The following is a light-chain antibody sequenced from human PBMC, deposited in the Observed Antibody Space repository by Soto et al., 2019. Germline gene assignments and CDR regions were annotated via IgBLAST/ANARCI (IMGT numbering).Light chain of an antibody. J-gene: IGKJ1*01. CDR1: QSVSNNY. V-gene: IGKV3-20*01. CDR2: GAS. CDR3: QQYGSSGT. Sequence: EIVLTQSPGTLSLSPGERATLSCSTSQSVSNNYLAWHQQKPGQAPRLLIYGASNRATGIPDRLSGSGSGTDFTLTISRLEPEDFAVYYCQQYGSSGTFGQGTKVDIK.